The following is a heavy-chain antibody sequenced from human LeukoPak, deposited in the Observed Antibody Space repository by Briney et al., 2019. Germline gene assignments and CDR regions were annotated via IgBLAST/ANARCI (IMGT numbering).Heavy chain of an antibody. V-gene: IGHV4-34*01. CDR1: GGSFSGYY. CDR3: ARGGYDRSDY. CDR2: INHSGST. D-gene: IGHD5-12*01. Sequence: SETLSLTCAVYGGSFSGYYWSWIRQPPGKGLEWIGEINHSGSTNYNPSLKSRVTISVDTSKNQFSLKLSSVTAADTAVYYCARGGYDRSDYWGQGTLVTVSS. J-gene: IGHJ4*02.